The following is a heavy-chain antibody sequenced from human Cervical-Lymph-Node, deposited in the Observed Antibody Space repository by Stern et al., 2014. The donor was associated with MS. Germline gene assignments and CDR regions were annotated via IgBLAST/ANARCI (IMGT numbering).Heavy chain of an antibody. Sequence: VQLVPSGAEVKKPGASVKVSCKASGYTFTSNGISWVRQAPGQGLEWMGWISVHSGNTNYAQSLQGRFTMTTDTSTRTAYMELRSLRSDDTAMYYCARDRDHRLDVWGQGTMVTVSS. CDR1: GYTFTSNG. D-gene: IGHD3-16*02. J-gene: IGHJ3*01. V-gene: IGHV1-18*01. CDR3: ARDRDHRLDV. CDR2: ISVHSGNT.